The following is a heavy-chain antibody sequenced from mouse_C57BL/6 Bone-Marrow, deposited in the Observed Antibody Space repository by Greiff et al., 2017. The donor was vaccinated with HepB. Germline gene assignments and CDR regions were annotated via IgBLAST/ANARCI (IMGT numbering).Heavy chain of an antibody. J-gene: IGHJ1*03. CDR1: GYTFTSYW. V-gene: IGHV1-64*01. CDR3: ARRGTVVARYWYFDV. CDR2: IHPNSGST. Sequence: VQLQQPGAELVKPGASVKLSCKASGYTFTSYWMHWVKQRPGQGLEWIGMIHPNSGSTNYNEKFKSKATLTVDKSSSTAYMQLSSLTSEDSAVYYCARRGTVVARYWYFDVWGTGTTVTVSS. D-gene: IGHD1-1*01.